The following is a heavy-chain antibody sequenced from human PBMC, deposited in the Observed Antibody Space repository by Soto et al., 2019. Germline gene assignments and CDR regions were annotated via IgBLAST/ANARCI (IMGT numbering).Heavy chain of an antibody. CDR1: GGTFSSYA. CDR2: IIPIFGTA. V-gene: IGHV1-69*13. J-gene: IGHJ4*02. CDR3: ARAQTTVVTPLGYFDY. D-gene: IGHD4-17*01. Sequence: ASVKVSCKASGGTFSSYAISWVRQAPGQGLEWMGGIIPIFGTANYAQKFQGRVTITADESTSTAYMELSSLRSEDTAVYYCARAQTTVVTPLGYFDYWGQGNMVTVYS.